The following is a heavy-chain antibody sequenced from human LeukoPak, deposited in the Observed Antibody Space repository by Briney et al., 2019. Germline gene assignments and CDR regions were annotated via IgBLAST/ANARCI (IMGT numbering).Heavy chain of an antibody. Sequence: SETLSLTCAVYGGSFSGYYWSWIRQPPGKGLEWIGEINHSGSTNYNPSLKSRVTISVDTSKNQFSLKLSSVTAADTAVYYCARDKAEAGQRGWFDPWGQGTLVTVSS. J-gene: IGHJ5*02. V-gene: IGHV4-34*01. CDR1: GGSFSGYY. CDR3: ARDKAEAGQRGWFDP. D-gene: IGHD6-13*01. CDR2: INHSGST.